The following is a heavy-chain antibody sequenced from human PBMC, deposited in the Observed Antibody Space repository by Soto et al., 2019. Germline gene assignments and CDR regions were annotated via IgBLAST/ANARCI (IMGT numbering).Heavy chain of an antibody. Sequence: QVQLVQSGAEVKKPGASVKVSCKASGYSFGSYYMHWVRQAPGQGPEWMGIINPGSGSTGYAQNFQGRVTMTRDTSTSTVYMELSSLRSEDTAVYFCAREMSGPFDYWGQGTLVTVSS. D-gene: IGHD3-3*01. V-gene: IGHV1-46*01. CDR3: AREMSGPFDY. CDR2: INPGSGST. CDR1: GYSFGSYY. J-gene: IGHJ4*02.